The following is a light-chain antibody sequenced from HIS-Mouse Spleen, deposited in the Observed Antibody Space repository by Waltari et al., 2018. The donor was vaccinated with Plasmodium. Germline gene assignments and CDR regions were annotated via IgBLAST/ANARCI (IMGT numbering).Light chain of an antibody. CDR1: ALPNKY. CDR3: YSTDSSGNHRV. J-gene: IGLJ3*02. V-gene: IGLV3-10*01. CDR2: EDS. Sequence: SYELTQPPSVSVSPGQTGRITCSGDALPNKYAYWYQQKSGQAPVLVIDEDSKRPSGIPERFSGSSSGTMATLTISGAQVEDEADYYCYSTDSSGNHRVFGGGTKLTVL.